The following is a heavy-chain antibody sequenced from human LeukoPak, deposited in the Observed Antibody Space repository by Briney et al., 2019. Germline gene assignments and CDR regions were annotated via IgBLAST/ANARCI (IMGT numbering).Heavy chain of an antibody. CDR3: ARESNWNIDY. V-gene: IGHV3-21*01. CDR1: GFTFSTYN. Sequence: GGSLRLSCEASGFTFSTYNMNWVRQAPGKGLEWVSSISSSSSYIYYADSVKGRFTISRDNAKNSLYLQMNSLRAEDTAVYYCARESNWNIDYWGQGTLVTVSS. CDR2: ISSSSSYI. J-gene: IGHJ4*02. D-gene: IGHD1/OR15-1a*01.